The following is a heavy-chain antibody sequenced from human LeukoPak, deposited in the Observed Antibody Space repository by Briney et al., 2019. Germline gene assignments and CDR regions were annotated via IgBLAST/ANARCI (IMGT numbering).Heavy chain of an antibody. Sequence: GGSLRLSCAASGFTFSGYSMNWVRQAPGKGLEWVSSISSSSSYIYYADSVKGRFTISRDNAKNSLYLQMNSLRAEDTAVYYCARPLVAGTLDDAFDIWGQGTMVTVSS. CDR2: ISSSSSYI. J-gene: IGHJ3*02. V-gene: IGHV3-21*01. CDR3: ARPLVAGTLDDAFDI. CDR1: GFTFSGYS. D-gene: IGHD6-19*01.